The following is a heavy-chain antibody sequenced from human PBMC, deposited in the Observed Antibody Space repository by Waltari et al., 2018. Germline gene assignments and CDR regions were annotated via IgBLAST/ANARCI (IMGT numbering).Heavy chain of an antibody. J-gene: IGHJ3*02. D-gene: IGHD3-22*01. V-gene: IGHV1-69-2*01. CDR2: VDPEDGET. CDR3: ATADDYYDSSGYYTAAFDI. Sequence: EVQLVQSGAEVKKPGATVKISCKASGYTFTDYYMHWVQQAPGKGLEWMGRVDPEDGETIYAEKFQGRVTITADTSTDTAYMELSSLRSEDTAVYYCATADDYYDSSGYYTAAFDIWGQGTMVTVSS. CDR1: GYTFTDYY.